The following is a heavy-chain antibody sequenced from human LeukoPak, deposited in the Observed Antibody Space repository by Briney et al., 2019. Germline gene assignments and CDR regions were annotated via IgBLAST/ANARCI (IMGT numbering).Heavy chain of an antibody. D-gene: IGHD3-22*01. CDR3: AKGEVVVIGQVYPAEYFQH. J-gene: IGHJ1*01. CDR1: GFTFSSYA. Sequence: GGSLRLSCAASGFTFSSYAMSWVRQAPGKGLEWVSAISGSGGSIYYADSVKGRFTISRDNSKNTLYLQMNSLRAEDTAVYYCAKGEVVVIGQVYPAEYFQHWGQGTLVTVSS. V-gene: IGHV3-23*01. CDR2: ISGSGGSI.